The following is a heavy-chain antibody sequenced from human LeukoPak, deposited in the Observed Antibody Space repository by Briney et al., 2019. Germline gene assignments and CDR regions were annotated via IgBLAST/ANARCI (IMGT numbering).Heavy chain of an antibody. J-gene: IGHJ4*02. CDR3: AKDALGIVVVPAASIDY. Sequence: GGSLRLSCATSGFTFSSYGMHWLRHAPGKALEWVAYIRYDGSNKYYADSVKRRLTISRDNSTNTLYLQMNSLRAEDTAVYYCAKDALGIVVVPAASIDYWGQGTLVTVSS. CDR1: GFTFSSYG. D-gene: IGHD2-2*01. CDR2: IRYDGSNK. V-gene: IGHV3-30*02.